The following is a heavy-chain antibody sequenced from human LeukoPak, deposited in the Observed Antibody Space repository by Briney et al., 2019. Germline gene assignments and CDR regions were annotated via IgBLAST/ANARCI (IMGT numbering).Heavy chain of an antibody. CDR1: GGSISSYY. V-gene: IGHV4-59*01. CDR3: ARAQYYYDSSGYYYVGAFDI. Sequence: PSETLSLTCTVSGGSISSYYWSWIRQPPGKGLEWIGYIYYSGSTNYNPSLKSRVTISVDTSKNQFSLKLSSVTAADTAVYYCARAQYYYDSSGYYYVGAFDIWGQGTMVTVSS. CDR2: IYYSGST. D-gene: IGHD3-22*01. J-gene: IGHJ3*02.